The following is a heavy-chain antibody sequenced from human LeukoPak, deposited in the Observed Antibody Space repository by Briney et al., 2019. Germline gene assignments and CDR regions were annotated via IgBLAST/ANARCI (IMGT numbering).Heavy chain of an antibody. CDR3: ARELLWFGESTDAFDI. J-gene: IGHJ3*02. Sequence: ASVKVSCKASGYTFTGYYMHWVRQAPGQGLEWMGWISAYNGKTKYAQKLQGRVTMTTDTSTGTVYMELRSLRSDDTAVYYCARELLWFGESTDAFDIWGQGTMVTVSS. CDR2: ISAYNGKT. CDR1: GYTFTGYY. D-gene: IGHD3-10*01. V-gene: IGHV1-18*04.